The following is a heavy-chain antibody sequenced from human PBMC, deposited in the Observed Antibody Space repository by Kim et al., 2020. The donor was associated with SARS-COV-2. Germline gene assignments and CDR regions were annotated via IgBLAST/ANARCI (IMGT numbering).Heavy chain of an antibody. CDR1: GGSISSYY. CDR2: IYYSGST. D-gene: IGHD3-22*01. J-gene: IGHJ6*01. V-gene: IGHV4-59*13. CDR3: ARGSFLGMISYYYYGMDV. Sequence: SETLSLTCTVSGGSISSYYWSWIRQPPGKGLEWIGYIYYSGSTNYNPSLKSRVTISVDTSKNQFSLKLSSVTAADTAVYYCARGSFLGMISYYYYGMDV.